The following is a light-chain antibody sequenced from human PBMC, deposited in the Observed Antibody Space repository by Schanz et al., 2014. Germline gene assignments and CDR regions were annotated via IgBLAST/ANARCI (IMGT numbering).Light chain of an antibody. CDR1: QSVSETY. V-gene: IGKV3D-15*01. Sequence: VLTQSPGTLSVSPGETATLSCRASQSVSETYVAWYQQKPGQAPRLLIYGASNRASGIPDRFSGNGSGTEFTLTISSLQSEDFAVYYCQQYFNWPRTFGQGTRVDMK. CDR3: QQYFNWPRT. CDR2: GAS. J-gene: IGKJ1*01.